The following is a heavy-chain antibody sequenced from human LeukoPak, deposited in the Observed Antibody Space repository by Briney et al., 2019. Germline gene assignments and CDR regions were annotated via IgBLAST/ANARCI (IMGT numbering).Heavy chain of an antibody. D-gene: IGHD5-24*01. J-gene: IGHJ4*02. V-gene: IGHV4-39*01. Sequence: SETLSLTCTVSGGSISSSRYYWGWIRQPPGKGLEWIESISYSGSTYYNPSLKSRVTQSVDTSKNQFSLKLSSVTAADTAVYYCARGRDGYNFLNRGEYYYFDYWGQGTLVTVSS. CDR2: ISYSGST. CDR3: ARGRDGYNFLNRGEYYYFDY. CDR1: GGSISSSRYY.